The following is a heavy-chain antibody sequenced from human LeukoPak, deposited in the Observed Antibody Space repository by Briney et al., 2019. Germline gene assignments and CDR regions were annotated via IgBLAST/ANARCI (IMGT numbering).Heavy chain of an antibody. CDR2: IYPGDSDT. D-gene: IGHD2-21*01. CDR3: ARLAYCGGDCYSIKPLQH. Sequence: GESLKISCKGSGYSFTSYWIGWVRQMPGKGLEWMGIIYPGDSDTRYSPSFQGQVTISADKSISTAYLQWSSLKASDTAMYYCARLAYCGGDCYSIKPLQHWGQGTLVTVSS. J-gene: IGHJ1*01. CDR1: GYSFTSYW. V-gene: IGHV5-51*01.